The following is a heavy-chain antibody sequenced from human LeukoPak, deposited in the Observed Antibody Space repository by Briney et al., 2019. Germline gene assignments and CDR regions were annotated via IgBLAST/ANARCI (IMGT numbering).Heavy chain of an antibody. D-gene: IGHD4-17*01. CDR1: GFTFSSHW. CDR2: IKQDGSEK. J-gene: IGHJ4*02. CDR3: ARPNSNDYGDYYYFDY. V-gene: IGHV3-7*01. Sequence: GGSLRLSCAASGFTFSSHWMTWVRQAPGKGLEWVANIKQDGSEKYYVDSVKGRFTISRDNAKNSLYLQMNSLRAEDTAVYYCARPNSNDYGDYYYFDYWGQGTLVTVSS.